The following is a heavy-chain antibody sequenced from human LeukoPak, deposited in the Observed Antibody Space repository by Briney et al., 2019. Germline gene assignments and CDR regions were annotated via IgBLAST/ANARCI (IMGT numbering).Heavy chain of an antibody. CDR1: GYTFTSYY. CDR3: ARPRIVATILEGNWFDP. V-gene: IGHV1-46*01. J-gene: IGHJ5*02. CDR2: INPSGGST. Sequence: ASVKVSCKASGYTFTSYYMHWVRQAPGQGLEWMGIINPSGGSTSYAQKFQGRVTMTRDMSTSTVYMELSSLRSEDTAVYYCARPRIVATILEGNWFDPWGQGTLVTVSS. D-gene: IGHD5-12*01.